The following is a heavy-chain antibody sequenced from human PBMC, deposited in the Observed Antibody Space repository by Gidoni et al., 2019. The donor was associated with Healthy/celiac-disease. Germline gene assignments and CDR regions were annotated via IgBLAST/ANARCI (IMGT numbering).Heavy chain of an antibody. CDR2: SYPGDSDT. CDR3: ARHAGVAAHTNGCFDP. Sequence: ELQLVQSGAEVTKPGVPLQISCKGSGYSFPSYWIGRVRQMPGKGLEWMGISYPGDSDTRYSPSFQGQVTISADKSISTAYLQWSSLKASDTAMYYCARHAGVAAHTNGCFDPWGQGTLVTVSS. D-gene: IGHD2-15*01. J-gene: IGHJ5*02. CDR1: GYSFPSYW. V-gene: IGHV5-51*01.